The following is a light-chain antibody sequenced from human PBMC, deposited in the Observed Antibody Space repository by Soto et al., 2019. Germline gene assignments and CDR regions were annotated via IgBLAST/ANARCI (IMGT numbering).Light chain of an antibody. J-gene: IGKJ5*01. CDR2: GAS. CDR3: QQRSDWIT. Sequence: ERVLTQSPVTLSLSPGERATLSCRASQSVSNNYLAWYQQKPGQAPRLLIYGASNRATGIPDRFSGSGSGTDFTLTISSLEPEDFADYSCQQRSDWITFGQRTRPAIK. CDR1: QSVSNNY. V-gene: IGKV3D-20*02.